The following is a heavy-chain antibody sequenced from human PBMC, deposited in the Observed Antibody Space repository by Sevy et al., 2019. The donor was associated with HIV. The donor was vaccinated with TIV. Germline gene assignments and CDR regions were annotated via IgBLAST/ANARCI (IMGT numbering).Heavy chain of an antibody. CDR1: GFSFTWYW. CDR2: ISSSSTYI. J-gene: IGHJ6*02. D-gene: IGHD3-16*01. Sequence: GGSLRLSCAASGFSFTWYWMNWVRQAPGKGLEWVSSISSSSTYIYYADSLKGRFTISRDNAKNSLYLQMNSLRAEDTAVYYCAKEGGSYYYYYGMDVWGLGTTVTVSS. V-gene: IGHV3-21*01. CDR3: AKEGGSYYYYYGMDV.